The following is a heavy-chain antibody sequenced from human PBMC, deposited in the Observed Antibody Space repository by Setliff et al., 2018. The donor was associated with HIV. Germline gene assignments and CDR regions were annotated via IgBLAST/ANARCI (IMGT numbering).Heavy chain of an antibody. Sequence: GSLRLSCTASGFTFSQSWMSWLRQAPGKGLEWVANISPNGNGKYSVGSVEGRFTTSRDNAKNSLYLQMNSLRLEDTAVYYCARDGSGWSQHWGQGTVVTVSS. V-gene: IGHV3-7*01. CDR3: ARDGSGWSQH. J-gene: IGHJ1*01. D-gene: IGHD6-19*01. CDR1: GFTFSQSW. CDR2: ISPNGNGK.